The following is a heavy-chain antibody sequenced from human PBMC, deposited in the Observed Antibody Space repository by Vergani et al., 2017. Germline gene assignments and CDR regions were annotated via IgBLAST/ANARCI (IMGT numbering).Heavy chain of an antibody. CDR2: IYYSGST. CDR1: GGSISSSSYY. D-gene: IGHD3-10*01. CDR3: ARVPYGSGPPGSDYMDV. J-gene: IGHJ6*03. Sequence: QLQLQESGPGLVKPSETLSLTCTVSGGSISSSSYYWGWIRQPPGKGLEWIGSIYYSGSTYYNPSLKSRVTISVDTSKNQFSLKLSSVTAADTAVYYCARVPYGSGPPGSDYMDVWGKGTTVTVSS. V-gene: IGHV4-39*07.